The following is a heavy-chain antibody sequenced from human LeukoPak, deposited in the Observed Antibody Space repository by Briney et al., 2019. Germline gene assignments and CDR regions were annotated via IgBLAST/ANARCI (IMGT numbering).Heavy chain of an antibody. J-gene: IGHJ4*02. CDR3: ATNYYGSGPDH. Sequence: GGSLRFSCAASGFTFSSYWMHWVRQAPGKGLVWVSRIKSDGSSTTYADSVKGRFTISRDNAKNTLYLQMNSLRAEDTAVYYCATNYYGSGPDHWGQGTLVTVSS. CDR2: IKSDGSST. V-gene: IGHV3-74*01. D-gene: IGHD3-10*01. CDR1: GFTFSSYW.